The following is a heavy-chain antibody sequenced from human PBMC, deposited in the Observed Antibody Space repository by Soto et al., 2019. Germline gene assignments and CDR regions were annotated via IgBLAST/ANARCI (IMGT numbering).Heavy chain of an antibody. V-gene: IGHV3-23*01. D-gene: IGHD3-3*01. CDR2: ISGSGGST. Sequence: PGGSLRLSCAASGFTFSSYAMSWVRQAPGKGLEWVSGISGSGGSTYYADSVKGRFTISRDNSKNTLYLQMNSLRAEDTAVYYCAKNGDFWSWGMDVWGQGTTVTVSS. CDR1: GFTFSSYA. J-gene: IGHJ6*02. CDR3: AKNGDFWSWGMDV.